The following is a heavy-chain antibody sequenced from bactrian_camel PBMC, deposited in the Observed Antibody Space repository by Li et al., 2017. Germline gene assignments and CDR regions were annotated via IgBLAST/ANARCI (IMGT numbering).Heavy chain of an antibody. J-gene: IGHJ4*01. Sequence: QVQLVESGGGSVQAGGSLRLSCGSSSGHTGKMYCMAWFRQAPGKEREGVVALASDGSTWYADSVKGRFTISKDDTKDTLYLQMNSLEPEDTAMYYCAADSVGRCRARGWVERPSVAAYDYWGQGTQVTVS. D-gene: IGHD3*01. CDR3: AADSVGRCRARGWVERPSVAAYDY. CDR1: SGHTGKMYC. V-gene: IGHV3S57*01. CDR2: LASDGST.